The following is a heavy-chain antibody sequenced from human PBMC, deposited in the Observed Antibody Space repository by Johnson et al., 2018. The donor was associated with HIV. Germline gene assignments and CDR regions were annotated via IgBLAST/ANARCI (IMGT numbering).Heavy chain of an antibody. CDR3: ARELRIAARGLAFDI. CDR1: GFTFSSYA. Sequence: QVHLVESGGGVVQPGRSLRLSCAASGFTFSSYAMHWVRQAPAKGLEWVAVISYDGSDKDYADSVKGRFTISRDSSKNTLYLQMNSLRAEDTAVYYCARELRIAARGLAFDIWGRGTMVTVSS. J-gene: IGHJ3*02. D-gene: IGHD6-6*01. CDR2: ISYDGSDK. V-gene: IGHV3-30*04.